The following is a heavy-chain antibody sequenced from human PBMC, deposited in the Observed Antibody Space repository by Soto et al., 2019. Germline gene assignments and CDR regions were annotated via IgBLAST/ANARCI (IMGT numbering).Heavy chain of an antibody. D-gene: IGHD6-19*01. CDR3: ARVAVAGTSPPPHGFDS. J-gene: IGHJ5*01. CDR2: ILPIFATA. CDR1: GGTFNNYV. Sequence: QVQLVQSGAEVKKPGSSVKVSCKASGGTFNNYVVNWVRQAPGQGLEWMGGILPIFATANYAQKLQGRVTMTTDTSTRTAYMELRSLRSDDTAIYYCARVAVAGTSPPPHGFDSWGQGTLVTVSS. V-gene: IGHV1-69*06.